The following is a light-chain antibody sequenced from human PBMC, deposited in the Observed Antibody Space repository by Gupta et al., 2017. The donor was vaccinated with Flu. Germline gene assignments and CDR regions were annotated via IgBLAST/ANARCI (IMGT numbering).Light chain of an antibody. V-gene: IGLV2-14*01. CDR3: SSYTRSTTSIIAWV. CDR2: EVS. J-gene: IGLJ3*02. CDR1: SSDIGGYNR. Sequence: QSALTQPASVSGSLGQSITISCTGHSSDIGGYNRVSWYQQHPGKAPKLIIYEVSNRPSGLSDRFSGSRSGNTASLTISGLQADDEADYYCSSYTRSTTSIIAWVFGGGTRLTVL.